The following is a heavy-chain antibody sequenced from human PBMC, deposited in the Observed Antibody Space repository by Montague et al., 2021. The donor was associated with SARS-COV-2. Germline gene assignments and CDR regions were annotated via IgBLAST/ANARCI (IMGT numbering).Heavy chain of an antibody. D-gene: IGHD3-10*01. CDR1: GDSVSSDSAA. CDR2: TYYRSKWYN. V-gene: IGHV6-1*01. CDR3: ARGLRFGELLNRYYYYGMDV. J-gene: IGHJ6*02. Sequence: CAISGDSVSSDSAAWNWIRQSPSRGLEWLGRTYYRSKWYNDYAVSVKSRITINPDTSKNQFSLQLNSVTPEDTAVYYCARGLRFGELLNRYYYYGMDVWGQGTTVTVSS.